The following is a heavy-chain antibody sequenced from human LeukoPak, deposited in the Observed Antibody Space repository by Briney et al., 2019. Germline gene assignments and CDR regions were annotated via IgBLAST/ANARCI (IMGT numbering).Heavy chain of an antibody. V-gene: IGHV3-30*04. CDR2: ISYDGSNK. CDR1: GFAFSSYA. Sequence: PGRSLRLSCAASGFAFSSYAMHWVRQAPGKGLEWVAVISYDGSNKYYADSVKGRFTISRDNSKNTLYLQTNSLRAEDTAVYYCARSKGPAIRLGDAFDIWGQGTMVTVSS. CDR3: ARSKGPAIRLGDAFDI. D-gene: IGHD5-18*01. J-gene: IGHJ3*02.